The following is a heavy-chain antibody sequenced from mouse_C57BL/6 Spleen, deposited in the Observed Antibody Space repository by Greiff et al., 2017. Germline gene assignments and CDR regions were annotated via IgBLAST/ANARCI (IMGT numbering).Heavy chain of an antibody. CDR3: ARSPNYVYWYFDV. D-gene: IGHD2-1*01. CDR1: GYVFSSYW. Sequence: QVQLKPSGAELVKPGASVKISCKASGYVFSSYWLNWVKQRPGKGLEWIGQIYPGDGDTKYNVKFKGKATLTADKSSSTAYMQLNSLTSEDSAVYFCARSPNYVYWYFDVWDTGTTVTVSS. J-gene: IGHJ1*03. CDR2: IYPGDGDT. V-gene: IGHV1-80*01.